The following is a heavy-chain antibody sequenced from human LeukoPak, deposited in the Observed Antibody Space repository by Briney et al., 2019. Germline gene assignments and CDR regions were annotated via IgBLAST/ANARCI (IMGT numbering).Heavy chain of an antibody. J-gene: IGHJ3*02. CDR3: ARDRAWGAGDSSGDAFDI. CDR1: GGSISSSRYY. CDR2: ICHSGST. D-gene: IGHD3-22*01. V-gene: IGHV4-39*07. Sequence: PSETLSLTCSVSGGSISSSRYYWGWIRQPPGKGLEWIGSICHSGSTYYNPSLKSRVTMSVDTSENQFSLELSSVTAADTAVYYCARDRAWGAGDSSGDAFDIWGQGTMVTVSS.